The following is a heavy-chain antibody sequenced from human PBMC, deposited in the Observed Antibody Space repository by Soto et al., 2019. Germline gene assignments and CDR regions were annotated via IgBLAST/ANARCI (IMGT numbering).Heavy chain of an antibody. CDR1: GGSFSSSG. CDR3: ARSLDYYDYTGYSTVGVYFDY. V-gene: IGHV1-69*13. Sequence: SVKVSCKASGGSFSSSGISWVRQAPGQGLEWVGGIIPIFVTSHYAQKFQGRVTITADESTNTAYMELSSLRTEDTAVYYCARSLDYYDYTGYSTVGVYFDYCGLGTLVTVSS. D-gene: IGHD3-22*01. CDR2: IIPIFVTS. J-gene: IGHJ4*02.